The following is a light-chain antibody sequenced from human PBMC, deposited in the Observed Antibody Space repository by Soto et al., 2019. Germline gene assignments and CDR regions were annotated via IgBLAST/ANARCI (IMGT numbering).Light chain of an antibody. V-gene: IGLV1-44*01. CDR2: SNN. CDR1: SSNIGSNA. CDR3: ATWDDSLNAYV. Sequence: QSVLTQPPSVSATPAQRVTISCSGSSSNIGSNAVNWYQQLPGTAPKLLIYSNNQRPSGVPDRLSGSKSGTSASLAISGLQSEDEADYYCATWDDSLNAYVFGTGTKVTVL. J-gene: IGLJ1*01.